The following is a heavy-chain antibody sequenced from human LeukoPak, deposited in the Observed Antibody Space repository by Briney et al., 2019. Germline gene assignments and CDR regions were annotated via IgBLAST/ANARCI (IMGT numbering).Heavy chain of an antibody. D-gene: IGHD2-21*02. CDR1: GYSISSGDY. Sequence: PSETLSLTCAVSGYSISSGDYWGWIRQPPGKGLEWIGRIYHSGSTHYNPSLKSRVTISVDTSKNQFSLKLSSVTAADTAVYYCARNTTEVVTAKWFDPWGQGTLVTVSS. J-gene: IGHJ5*02. CDR2: IYHSGST. CDR3: ARNTTEVVTAKWFDP. V-gene: IGHV4-38-2*01.